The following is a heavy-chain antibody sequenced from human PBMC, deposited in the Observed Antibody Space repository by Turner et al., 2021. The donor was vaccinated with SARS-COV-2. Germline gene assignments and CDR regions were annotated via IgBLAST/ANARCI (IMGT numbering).Heavy chain of an antibody. Sequence: QLQLQESGPRLVKPSETLSLTCAVYGGSFSGYYWSWIRQPPGKGLEWIGEINQSGSTNYNPSLKSRVTISVDTSKNQLSLKLSSVTAADTAVYYCARAWRYSSSWNGYYYGMDVWGQGTTVTVSS. CDR2: INQSGST. CDR3: ARAWRYSSSWNGYYYGMDV. J-gene: IGHJ6*02. CDR1: GGSFSGYY. D-gene: IGHD6-13*01. V-gene: IGHV4-34*01.